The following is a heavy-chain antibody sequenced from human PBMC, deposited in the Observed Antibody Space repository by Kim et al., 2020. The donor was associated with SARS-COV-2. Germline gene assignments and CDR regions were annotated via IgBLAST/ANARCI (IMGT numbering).Heavy chain of an antibody. D-gene: IGHD3-3*01. V-gene: IGHV4-30-4*01. CDR3: ARDLLINWSGAV. J-gene: IGHJ4*02. CDR1: GGSISSGDYY. CDR2: IYYSGST. Sequence: SETLSLTCTVSGGSISSGDYYWSWIRQPPGKGLEWIGYIYYSGSTYYNPSLKSRVTISVDTSKNQFSLKLSSVTAADTAVYYCARDLLINWSGAVWGQGTLVTVSS.